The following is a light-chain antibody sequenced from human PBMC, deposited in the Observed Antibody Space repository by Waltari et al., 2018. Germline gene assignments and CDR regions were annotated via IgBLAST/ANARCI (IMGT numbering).Light chain of an antibody. CDR1: TSNIGAGHD. CDR3: QSYDTSLSVV. V-gene: IGLV1-40*01. J-gene: IGLJ2*01. CDR2: GNN. Sequence: QSVLTQPPSVSGTPGQRVTISCSGSTSNIGAGHDVHWYQHLPGTAPTLLIYGNNNRPSGVPDRFSASKSGTSASLAITGLQADDEADYYCQSYDTSLSVVFGGGTKLTVL.